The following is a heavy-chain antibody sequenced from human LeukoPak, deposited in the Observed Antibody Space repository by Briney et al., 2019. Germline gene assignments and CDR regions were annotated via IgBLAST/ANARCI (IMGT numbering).Heavy chain of an antibody. V-gene: IGHV1-2*02. D-gene: IGHD3-10*01. CDR1: GYTFTGYY. CDR2: INPNSGGT. J-gene: IGHJ5*02. CDR3: ARDNLYTLWFGELQMYNWFDP. Sequence: ASVKVSCKASGYTFTGYYMHWVRQAPGQGLEWMGWINPNSGGTNYAQKFQGRVTMTRDTSISTAYMELSRLRSDDTAVYYCARDNLYTLWFGELQMYNWFDPWGQGTLVTVSS.